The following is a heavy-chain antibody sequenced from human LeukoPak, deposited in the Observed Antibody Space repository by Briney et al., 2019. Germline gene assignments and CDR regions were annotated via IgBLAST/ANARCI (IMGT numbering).Heavy chain of an antibody. CDR1: GGSISSYY. J-gene: IGHJ4*02. CDR3: ARLDIVEYYFDC. Sequence: SETLSLTCTVSGGSISSYYWSSIRQPPGKGLEWIGYIYYSGSTNYNPSLESRVTISVDTSKNQFSLKLSSVTAADTAVYYCARLDIVEYYFDCWGQGTLVTVSS. V-gene: IGHV4-59*08. CDR2: IYYSGST. D-gene: IGHD2-2*03.